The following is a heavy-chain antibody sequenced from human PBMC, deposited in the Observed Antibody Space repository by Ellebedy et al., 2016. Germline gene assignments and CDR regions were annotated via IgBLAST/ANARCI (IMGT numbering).Heavy chain of an antibody. V-gene: IGHV3-30*18. D-gene: IGHD2-15*01. CDR1: GFTFRYSD. Sequence: GESLKISCAASGFTFRYSDMHWVREAPGKGLEWVTVISSDGSNKYYTDSVKGRFTVSRDNSKNTLYLQMNSLSAEGTAIYYCAKRRMSPQYYHGMDVWGQGTTVTVSS. CDR3: AKRRMSPQYYHGMDV. CDR2: ISSDGSNK. J-gene: IGHJ6*02.